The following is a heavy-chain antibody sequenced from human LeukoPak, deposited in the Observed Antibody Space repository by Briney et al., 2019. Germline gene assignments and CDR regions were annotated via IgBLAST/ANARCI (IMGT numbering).Heavy chain of an antibody. J-gene: IGHJ6*02. D-gene: IGHD3-16*01. V-gene: IGHV3-74*01. CDR1: GFTFSNYM. Sequence: GGSLRLSCAASGFTFSNYMMHWVRQAPGKGLVWVSRIKSDGITITYADSVKGRFTISRDNAKNSLYLQMSNLRAEDTAVYFCARGGGLDVWGQGATVTVSS. CDR3: ARGGGLDV. CDR2: IKSDGITI.